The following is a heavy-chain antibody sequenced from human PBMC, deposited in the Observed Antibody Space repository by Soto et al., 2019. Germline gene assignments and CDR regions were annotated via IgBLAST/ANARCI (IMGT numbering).Heavy chain of an antibody. V-gene: IGHV3-21*06. CDR3: ARGSGTDTGDALDI. J-gene: IGHJ3*02. CDR2: ISGTGTFI. Sequence: EVQLEESGGGLVKPGGSPRLSCAASGFTFTRHSMNWVRQAPGKGLEWVSCISGTGTFIYYSDSVKGRFTISRDDAKTSLYLQMNSLTAEDTAVYYCARGSGTDTGDALDIWGPGTMVTVS. CDR1: GFTFTRHS. D-gene: IGHD2-21*02.